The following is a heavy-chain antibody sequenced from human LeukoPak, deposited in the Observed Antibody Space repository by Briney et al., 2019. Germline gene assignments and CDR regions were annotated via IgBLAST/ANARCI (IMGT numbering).Heavy chain of an antibody. CDR3: ARDLGSYSSSWYGAYYYGMDV. V-gene: IGHV3-33*01. J-gene: IGHJ6*04. CDR2: IWYDGSNK. CDR1: GFTFSSYG. Sequence: GRSLRLSCAASGFTFSSYGMHWVRQAPGKGLEWVAVIWYDGSNKYYADSMKGRFTISRDNSKNTLYLQMNSLRAEDTAVYYCARDLGSYSSSWYGAYYYGMDVWGKGTTVTVSS. D-gene: IGHD6-13*01.